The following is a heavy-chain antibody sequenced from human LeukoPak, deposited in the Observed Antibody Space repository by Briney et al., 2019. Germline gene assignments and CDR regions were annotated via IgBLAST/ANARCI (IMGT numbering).Heavy chain of an antibody. CDR3: AKSRAAATTLLFDY. CDR2: ITGSGGST. CDR1: GFTFSSYA. J-gene: IGHJ4*02. V-gene: IGHV3-23*01. D-gene: IGHD6-13*01. Sequence: GGSLRLSCAASGFTFSSYAMSWVRQAPGKGLEWVSAITGSGGSTFYVDSVKGRFTISRDNSKNTLYLQMNSLRAEDTAVYYCAKSRAAATTLLFDYWGQGTLVTVSS.